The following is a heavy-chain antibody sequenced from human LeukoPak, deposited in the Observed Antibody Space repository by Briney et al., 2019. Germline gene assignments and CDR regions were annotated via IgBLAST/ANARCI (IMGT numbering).Heavy chain of an antibody. D-gene: IGHD3-3*01. Sequence: SETLSLTCTVSGGSIISGDFYWAWIRQPPGEGLEWIGYIYHSGSTDYNPSLKSRVTISVDRSKNQFSLKVNSVTAADTAVYYCARDPSITIFGVAPDYWGQGTLVTVSS. CDR1: GGSIISGDFY. V-gene: IGHV4-30-2*01. CDR3: ARDPSITIFGVAPDY. J-gene: IGHJ4*02. CDR2: IYHSGST.